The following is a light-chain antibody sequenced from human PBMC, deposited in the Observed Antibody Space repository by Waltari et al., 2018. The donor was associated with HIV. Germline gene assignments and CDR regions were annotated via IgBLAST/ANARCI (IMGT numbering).Light chain of an antibody. J-gene: IGLJ2*01. V-gene: IGLV1-44*01. Sequence: QSVLTQPPSVSGTPGQRVTILCVGRRSNIGSNLVSGYQQLPGAAPRLLSYNNNQRPSWVPDRFSGSKSGTSASLAISGLQSEDEGHYYCAAWDDNLNGLFGGGTKLTVL. CDR2: NNN. CDR3: AAWDDNLNGL. CDR1: RSNIGSNL.